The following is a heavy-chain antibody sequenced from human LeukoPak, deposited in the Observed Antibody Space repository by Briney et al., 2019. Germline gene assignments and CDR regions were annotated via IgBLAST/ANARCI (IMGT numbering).Heavy chain of an antibody. CDR1: GASISSSDW. V-gene: IGHV4-4*02. D-gene: IGHD1-26*01. CDR3: TRNGGGGD. J-gene: IGHJ4*02. CDR2: IYYTGSR. Sequence: SETLSLTCVVSGASISSSDWWSWVRQSPGKGLEWIGEIYYTGSRNYNPSLKSRVAMSVDTSKNQFSLKLSSVTAADTAVYYCTRNGGGGDWGQGTLVTVSS.